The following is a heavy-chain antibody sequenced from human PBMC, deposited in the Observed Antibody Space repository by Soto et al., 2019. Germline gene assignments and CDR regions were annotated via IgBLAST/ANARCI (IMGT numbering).Heavy chain of an antibody. CDR1: GGSINSGGYY. D-gene: IGHD6-13*01. V-gene: IGHV4-31*03. CDR2: IYYSGST. Sequence: QVQLQESGPGLVKPSQTLSLTCTVSGGSINSGGYYWSWIRQHPGKGLEWIGYIYYSGSTHYNPYLKSRLTISVDTSKNQFSLKLNSVTAADTAVYYCARDSYSSNWYGNYFDYWGQGTLVTVSS. J-gene: IGHJ4*02. CDR3: ARDSYSSNWYGNYFDY.